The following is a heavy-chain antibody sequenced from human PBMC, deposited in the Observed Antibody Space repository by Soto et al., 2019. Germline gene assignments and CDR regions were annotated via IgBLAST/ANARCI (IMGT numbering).Heavy chain of an antibody. CDR1: GFTFRSYA. Sequence: GGSLRLSCAASGFTFRSYAMSWVRQAPGKGLEWVSAISGSGGSTYYADSVKGRLTISRDNSKNTLYLQMNSLRAEDTAVYYCAKDSVVVVAVGPLEELDAFDIWGQGTMVTVSS. V-gene: IGHV3-23*01. CDR3: AKDSVVVVAVGPLEELDAFDI. D-gene: IGHD2-15*01. CDR2: ISGSGGST. J-gene: IGHJ3*02.